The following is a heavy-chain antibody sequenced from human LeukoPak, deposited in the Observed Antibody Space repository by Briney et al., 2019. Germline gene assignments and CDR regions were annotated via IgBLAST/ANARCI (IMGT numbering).Heavy chain of an antibody. D-gene: IGHD6-13*01. CDR1: GFSFSNSA. Sequence: PGGSLRLSCEASGFSFSNSAMSWVRQAPGKGLEWVSTISTGGSITYYAYSVKGRFTISRDNSKNTLYLQMNSLRAEDTAVYYCAKDPSYSSNWFIFDYWGQGTLVTVSS. CDR2: ISTGGSIT. J-gene: IGHJ4*02. V-gene: IGHV3-23*01. CDR3: AKDPSYSSNWFIFDY.